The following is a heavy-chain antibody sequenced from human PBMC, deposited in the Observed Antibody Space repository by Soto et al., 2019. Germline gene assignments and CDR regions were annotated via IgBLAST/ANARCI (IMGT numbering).Heavy chain of an antibody. V-gene: IGHV1-18*01. CDR3: ARDRPGATARDFDY. CDR2: VSAYNGNT. J-gene: IGHJ4*02. D-gene: IGHD1-26*01. Sequence: GASVKVSCKASGFTFTSYGITWVRQAPGQGLEWMGWVSAYNGNTNYAQKFQGRVTMTTDTSTSTAYMELRSLRSDDTAVYYCARDRPGATARDFDYWGQGTLVTAPQ. CDR1: GFTFTSYG.